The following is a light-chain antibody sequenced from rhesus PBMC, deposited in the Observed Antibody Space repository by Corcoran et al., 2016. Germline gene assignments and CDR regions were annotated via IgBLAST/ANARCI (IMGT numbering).Light chain of an antibody. Sequence: DIQMTQSPSPPSASVGDTVTITCQASQGISKYLAWYQQKQGKAPKLLVYDASTLQSGVPSRFSGSGSGTDFTLTIGSLQPEDFATYYCQQHNSYPPTFGQGTKVEIK. CDR1: QGISKY. CDR3: QQHNSYPPT. J-gene: IGKJ1*01. CDR2: DAS. V-gene: IGKV1-25*01.